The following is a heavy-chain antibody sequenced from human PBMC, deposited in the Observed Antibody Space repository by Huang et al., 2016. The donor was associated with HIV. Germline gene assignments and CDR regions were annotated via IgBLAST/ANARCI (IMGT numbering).Heavy chain of an antibody. CDR3: ARDQEGALDN. Sequence: EVQLVEYGGGLVEPGGSLCRCGAASGSSSSNSWMRWVRQAPGKGMGGVANVREVGGDKSQVDSVKGRFTISRDTAKTSLYLTMDRLGVGDTAVYYCARDQEGALDNWGQGVLVTVSS. CDR2: VREVGGDK. J-gene: IGHJ4*02. CDR1: GSSSSNSW. D-gene: IGHD3-16*01. V-gene: IGHV3-7*01.